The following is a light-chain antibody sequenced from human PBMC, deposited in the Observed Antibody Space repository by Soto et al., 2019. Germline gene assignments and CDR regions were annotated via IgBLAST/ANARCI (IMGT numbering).Light chain of an antibody. V-gene: IGKV1-33*01. CDR1: HDITNF. Sequence: DIQMTQSPSSLSASVGDRVTITCQATHDITNFLNWYQQKPGKAPKLLINDASNLETGVPSRFSGSGSGTYFTFTISSLQPEDIATYYCQQYESLPITFGGGTKVEIK. CDR2: DAS. J-gene: IGKJ4*01. CDR3: QQYESLPIT.